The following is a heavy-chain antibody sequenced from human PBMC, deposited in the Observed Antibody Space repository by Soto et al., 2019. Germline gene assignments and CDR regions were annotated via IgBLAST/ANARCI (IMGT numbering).Heavy chain of an antibody. CDR3: ARGDIVVVPAAHPLYYYYMDV. V-gene: IGHV4-59*01. J-gene: IGHJ6*03. CDR1: GGSISSYY. D-gene: IGHD2-2*01. CDR2: IYYSGST. Sequence: SETLSLTCTVSGGSISSYYWSWIRQPPGKGLEWIGYIYYSGSTNYNPSLKSRVTISVDTSKNQFSLKLSSVTAADTAVYYCARGDIVVVPAAHPLYYYYMDVWGKGTTVTVSS.